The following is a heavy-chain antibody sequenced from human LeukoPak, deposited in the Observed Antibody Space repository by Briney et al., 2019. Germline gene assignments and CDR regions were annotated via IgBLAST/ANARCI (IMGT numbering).Heavy chain of an antibody. CDR1: GGSISSYY. J-gene: IGHJ3*02. CDR2: VYYSGST. Sequence: PSETLSLTCTVSGGSISSYYWTWIWQPPGKGLEWIGYVYYSGSTDYNPSLKSRVTISVDTSNKQFSLNLSSVTAADTAVYYCARRCSGPTCYTDAYDIWGQGTMVTVSS. CDR3: ARRCSGPTCYTDAYDI. V-gene: IGHV4-59*08. D-gene: IGHD2-2*02.